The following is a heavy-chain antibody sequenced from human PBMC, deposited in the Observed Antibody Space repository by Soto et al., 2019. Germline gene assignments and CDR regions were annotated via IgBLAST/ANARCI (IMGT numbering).Heavy chain of an antibody. J-gene: IGHJ6*02. Sequence: PSQTLSLTCAISGDSVSSNSAAWNWIRQSPSRGLEWLGRTYYRSKWYNDYAVSVESRITINPDTSKNQFSLQLNSVTPEDTAVYYCARGRREWLSNYYSMDVWGQGTTVTVSS. CDR3: ARGRREWLSNYYSMDV. CDR1: GDSVSSNSAA. V-gene: IGHV6-1*01. D-gene: IGHD6-19*01. CDR2: TYYRSKWYN.